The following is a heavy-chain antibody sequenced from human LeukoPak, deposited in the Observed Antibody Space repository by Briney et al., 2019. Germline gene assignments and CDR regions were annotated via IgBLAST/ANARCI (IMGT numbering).Heavy chain of an antibody. D-gene: IGHD2-15*01. CDR2: ISGSGGST. Sequence: GCLRLSCAASGVTFRSSGMSWVRQAPGKRLWWVSAISGSGGSTYYADSVKGRFTISRDNSKNTLYLQMNSLRGEDAAVYYCAKPAMAIVVVVAAHFDYWGQGTLVTVSS. J-gene: IGHJ4*02. V-gene: IGHV3-23*01. CDR3: AKPAMAIVVVVAAHFDY. CDR1: GVTFRSSG.